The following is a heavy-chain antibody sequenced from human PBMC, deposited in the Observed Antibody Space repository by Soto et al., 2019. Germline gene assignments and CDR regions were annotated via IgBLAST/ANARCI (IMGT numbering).Heavy chain of an antibody. Sequence: SLRLSCATSGLSLTNYWMHWVRQAPGKGLVWVALIAYDGSNTYYADSVKGRFTISRDNSKNTLYLQMNSLRAEDTAVYYCARDRPTTVTLKKALTSVWGQGT. CDR3: ARDRPTTVTLKKALTSV. D-gene: IGHD4-17*01. J-gene: IGHJ6*02. V-gene: IGHV3-30*03. CDR2: IAYDGSNT. CDR1: GLSLTNYW.